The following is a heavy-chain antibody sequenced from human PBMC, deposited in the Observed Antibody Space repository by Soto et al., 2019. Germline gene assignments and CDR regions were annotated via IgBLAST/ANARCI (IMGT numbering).Heavy chain of an antibody. J-gene: IGHJ4*02. D-gene: IGHD3-16*01. CDR1: GYDFSTHW. V-gene: IGHV5-51*01. CDR2: IFPIDSDI. Sequence: LGESLKISCQTSGYDFSTHWIGWVRQKPGKGLEWMGIIFPIDSDIFYRPSFQGRVTISADNSISTAYLQWSSLQASDTAIYYCARLLPGTDYDYIWGSKHWGLGTLVTVSS. CDR3: ARLLPGTDYDYIWGSKH.